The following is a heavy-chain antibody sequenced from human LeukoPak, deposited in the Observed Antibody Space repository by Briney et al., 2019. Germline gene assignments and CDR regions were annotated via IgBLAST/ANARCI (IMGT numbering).Heavy chain of an antibody. CDR3: ARVRVDMIRGARYAMDV. J-gene: IGHJ6*04. V-gene: IGHV4-34*01. D-gene: IGHD3-10*01. Sequence: SETLSLTCAVYGGSFSDYYWSWIRQPPGKGLEWIGEINHSGSTNYNPSLKSRVTISVDTSKNQFSLKVRSVTAADTAVFCCARVRVDMIRGARYAMDVWGKGTTVTVSS. CDR2: INHSGST. CDR1: GGSFSDYY.